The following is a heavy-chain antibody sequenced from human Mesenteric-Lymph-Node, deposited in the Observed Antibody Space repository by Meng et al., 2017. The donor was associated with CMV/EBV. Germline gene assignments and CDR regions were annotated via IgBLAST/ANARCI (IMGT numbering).Heavy chain of an antibody. CDR3: ARATKEGYSSSWYNY. V-gene: IGHV1-46*01. CDR2: IKPSGGDT. J-gene: IGHJ4*02. D-gene: IGHD6-13*01. Sequence: ASVKVSCKASGYTFTKFYIHWVRQAPGQGLEWLGIIKPSGGDTSYVHNFQGRVTMTSDTSASTVYMDLSSLTSEGTAVYYCARATKEGYSSSWYNYWGQGTLVTVSS. CDR1: GYTFTKFY.